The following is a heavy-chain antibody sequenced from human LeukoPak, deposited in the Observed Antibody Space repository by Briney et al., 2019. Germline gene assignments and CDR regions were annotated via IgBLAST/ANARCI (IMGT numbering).Heavy chain of an antibody. CDR1: GFTFSTYS. V-gene: IGHV3-48*02. CDR3: ARDYGWSFDY. D-gene: IGHD6-19*01. J-gene: IGHJ4*02. CDR2: ISSSGTTT. Sequence: SGGSLRLSCAASGFTFSTYSLNGVRQAPGKGLEWVSYISSSGTTTEYADSVKGRFTISRGNAKNSLSLQMNSLRDEDTAVYYCARDYGWSFDYWGQGTLVTVSS.